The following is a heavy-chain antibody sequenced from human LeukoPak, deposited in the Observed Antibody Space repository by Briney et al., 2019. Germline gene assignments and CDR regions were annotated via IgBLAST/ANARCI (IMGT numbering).Heavy chain of an antibody. CDR1: VYTFTGYH. CDR2: INPNSGGT. Sequence: ASVNVSCKASVYTFTGYHMHWVRQAPGQGLEWMGWINPNSGGTNYAQKFQGRVTMTRDTSISTAYMELSRLRSDDTAVYYCARLSGIAAAVGYWGQGTLVTVSS. J-gene: IGHJ4*02. V-gene: IGHV1-2*02. D-gene: IGHD6-13*01. CDR3: ARLSGIAAAVGY.